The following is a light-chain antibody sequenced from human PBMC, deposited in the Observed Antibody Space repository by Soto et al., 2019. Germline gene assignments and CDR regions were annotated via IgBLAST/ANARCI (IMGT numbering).Light chain of an antibody. CDR3: QQYSSSLGT. V-gene: IGKV1-5*03. CDR2: KAS. CDR1: QSIRSW. Sequence: DIQMTQSPSTLSASVGDRVTITCRASQSIRSWLAWYQQKPGKAPKLLIYKASNLESGVPSWFSGSGSGTEFTLTISSLQPDDFATYYCQQYSSSLGTFGQGTKVEIK. J-gene: IGKJ1*01.